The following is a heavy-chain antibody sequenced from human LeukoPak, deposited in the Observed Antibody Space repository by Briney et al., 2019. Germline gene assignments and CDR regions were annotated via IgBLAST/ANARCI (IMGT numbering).Heavy chain of an antibody. CDR3: ARDGTGFLHLAF. V-gene: IGHV4-59*11. D-gene: IGHD1-1*01. J-gene: IGHJ4*02. Sequence: SETLSLICDVSGGPLSTHYWSWVRQPPGKALEWIGYINGAYINDAGGTKYTAALESRVAMSADSAKNQLSLKLSSVTAADTAVYYCARDGTGFLHLAFWDQGILVTVSS. CDR1: GGPLSTHY. CDR2: INGAYINDAGGT.